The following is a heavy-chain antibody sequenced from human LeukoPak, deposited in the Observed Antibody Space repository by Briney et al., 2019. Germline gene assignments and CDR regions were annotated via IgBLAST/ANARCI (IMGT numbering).Heavy chain of an antibody. CDR2: IVVGSGNT. CDR1: GFTFTSSA. Sequence: GASVKVSCKASGFTFTSSAMQWVRQARGQRLEWIGWIVVGSGNTNYAQKFQERVAITRDMSTSTAYMELSSLRSEDTAVYYCAARNFWSGYYLNAFDIWGQGTMVTVSS. J-gene: IGHJ3*02. CDR3: AARNFWSGYYLNAFDI. V-gene: IGHV1-58*02. D-gene: IGHD3-3*01.